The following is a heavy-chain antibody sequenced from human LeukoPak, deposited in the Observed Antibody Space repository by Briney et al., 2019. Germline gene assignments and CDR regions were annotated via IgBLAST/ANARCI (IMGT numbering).Heavy chain of an antibody. V-gene: IGHV4-31*03. CDR2: IYYSGST. D-gene: IGHD3-10*01. CDR3: ARAEPSITMVRGVIWFDP. CDR1: GGSISSGGYS. Sequence: PSETLSLTCTVSGGSISSGGYSWSWTRQHPGKGLEWIGYIYYSGSTYYNPSLKSRVTISVDTSKNQFSLKLSSVTAADTAVYYCARAEPSITMVRGVIWFDPWGQGTLVTVSS. J-gene: IGHJ5*02.